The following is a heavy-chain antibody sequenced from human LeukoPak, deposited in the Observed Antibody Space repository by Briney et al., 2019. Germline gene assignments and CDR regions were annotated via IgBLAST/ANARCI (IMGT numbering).Heavy chain of an antibody. CDR1: GFTFSSYG. Sequence: QSGGSLRLSCAASGFTFSSYGMHWVRQAPGKGLEWVAVISYDGSNKYYADSVKGRFTISRDNSKNTLYLQMNSLRAEDTAVYYCAKAPYGDGVRGVHFDYWGEGTLVTVSS. CDR2: ISYDGSNK. J-gene: IGHJ4*02. D-gene: IGHD4-17*01. V-gene: IGHV3-30*18. CDR3: AKAPYGDGVRGVHFDY.